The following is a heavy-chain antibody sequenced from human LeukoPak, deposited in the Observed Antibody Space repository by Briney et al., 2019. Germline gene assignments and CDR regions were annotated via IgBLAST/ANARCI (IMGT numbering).Heavy chain of an antibody. D-gene: IGHD6-19*01. V-gene: IGHV4-59*01. J-gene: IGHJ6*03. CDR1: GGSISSYY. Sequence: PSQTLSLTCTVSGGSISSYYWSWIRQPPGKGLEWIGYIYYSGSTNYNPSLKSRVTISVDTSKNQFSLKLSSVTAADTAVYYCARVHGAGGWLVRSRHYYYMDVWGKGTTVTVSS. CDR3: ARVHGAGGWLVRSRHYYYMDV. CDR2: IYYSGST.